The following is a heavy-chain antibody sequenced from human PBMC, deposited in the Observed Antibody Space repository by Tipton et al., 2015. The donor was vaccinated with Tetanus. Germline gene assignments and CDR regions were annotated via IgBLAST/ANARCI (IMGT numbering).Heavy chain of an antibody. D-gene: IGHD3-16*02. CDR3: ASGSLGDLSLSVY. V-gene: IGHV3-30*04. CDR1: GFTFSSYA. Sequence: SLRLSCAASGFTFSSYAMHWVRQAPGKGLEWVAIISYDGSNEYYADSVKGRFTISRDNSKNTLYLQMNSLRAEDTAVYYCASGSLGDLSLSVYWGQGTLVTVSS. CDR2: ISYDGSNE. J-gene: IGHJ4*02.